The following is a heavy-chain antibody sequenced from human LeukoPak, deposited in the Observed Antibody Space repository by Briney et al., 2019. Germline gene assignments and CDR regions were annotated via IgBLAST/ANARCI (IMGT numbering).Heavy chain of an antibody. CDR3: ARTNTEYSSGWYSFDP. J-gene: IGHJ5*02. CDR1: GFTFSSYS. V-gene: IGHV3-21*01. D-gene: IGHD6-19*01. Sequence: GGSLRLSCAASGFTFSSYSMNWVRQAPGKGLEWVSSISSSSSYIYYADSVKGRFTISRDNAKNSLYLQMNSLRAEDTAVYYCARTNTEYSSGWYSFDPWGQGTLATVSS. CDR2: ISSSSSYI.